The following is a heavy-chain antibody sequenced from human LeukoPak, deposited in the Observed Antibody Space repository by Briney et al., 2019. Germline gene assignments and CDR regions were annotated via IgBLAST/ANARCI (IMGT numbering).Heavy chain of an antibody. CDR2: IYYSGST. J-gene: IGHJ4*02. CDR3: ASFGYCSSTSCPQTTTFDY. CDR1: GGSISSGGYY. Sequence: PSQTLSLTCTVSGGSISSGGYYWSWIRQHPGKGLEWIRYIYYSGSTYYNPSLKSRVTISVDTSKNQFSLKLSSVTAADTAVYYCASFGYCSSTSCPQTTTFDYWGQGTLVTVSS. D-gene: IGHD2-2*01. V-gene: IGHV4-31*03.